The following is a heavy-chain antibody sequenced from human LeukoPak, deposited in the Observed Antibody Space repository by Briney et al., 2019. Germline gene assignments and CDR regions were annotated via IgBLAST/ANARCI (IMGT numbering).Heavy chain of an antibody. CDR3: VRDRGWFHFDL. CDR2: NKGDGTAE. J-gene: IGHJ4*02. V-gene: IGHV3-7*01. Sequence: GGSLRLSCAASGFALSSSWMTWIRQTPGKGVEWVAHNKGDGTAEKYIDSVKGRFTISRDNTKNLLFLQLNGLRVEDTAVYYCVRDRGWFHFDLWGQGRLVSLCS. D-gene: IGHD2-15*01. CDR1: GFALSSSW.